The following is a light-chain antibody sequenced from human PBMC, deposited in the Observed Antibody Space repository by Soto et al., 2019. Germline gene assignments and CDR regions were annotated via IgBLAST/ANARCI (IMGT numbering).Light chain of an antibody. Sequence: PGEIFTLSCRDSQSVSTSYLAWYQQKPGQAPRLLIYGTSNRATGIPDRFSGSGSRTDFTLTISRLEPEDFAIYYCQQYHASPWTFGQGTKVDIK. J-gene: IGKJ1*01. CDR1: QSVSTSY. V-gene: IGKV3-20*01. CDR3: QQYHASPWT. CDR2: GTS.